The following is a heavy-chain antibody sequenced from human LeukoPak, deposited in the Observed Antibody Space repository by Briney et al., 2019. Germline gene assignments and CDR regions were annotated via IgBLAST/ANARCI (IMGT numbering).Heavy chain of an antibody. J-gene: IGHJ6*02. V-gene: IGHV4-30-2*02. CDR3: ARSIGDSGWYSYYYYYGMDV. D-gene: IGHD6-19*01. Sequence: PSQTLSLTCAVSGGSISRGGYSWNWIRQPPGKGLEWIGYIYHSGSTYYNPSLKSRVTISVDTFKNQFSLKPSSVTAADTAVYYCARSIGDSGWYSYYYYYGMDVWGQGTTVTVSS. CDR2: IYHSGST. CDR1: GGSISRGGYS.